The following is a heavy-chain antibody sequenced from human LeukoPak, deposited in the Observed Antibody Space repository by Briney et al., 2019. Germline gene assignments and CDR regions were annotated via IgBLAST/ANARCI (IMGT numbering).Heavy chain of an antibody. Sequence: GGSLRLSCAASGFTFTRHSMNWVRQAPGKGLEWVSYISSSGNTIYYADSVKGRFTISRDNAKNSLYLQMNSLRAEDTAVYYCARDGSNVWGAFDIRGQGTMVTVSS. J-gene: IGHJ3*02. D-gene: IGHD7-27*01. CDR1: GFTFTRHS. CDR2: ISSSGNTI. V-gene: IGHV3-48*01. CDR3: ARDGSNVWGAFDI.